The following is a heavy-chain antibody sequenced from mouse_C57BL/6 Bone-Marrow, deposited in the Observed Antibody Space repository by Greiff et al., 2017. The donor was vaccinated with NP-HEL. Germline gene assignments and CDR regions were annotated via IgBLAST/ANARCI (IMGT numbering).Heavy chain of an antibody. D-gene: IGHD1-1*01. CDR1: GFTFSSYG. J-gene: IGHJ1*03. CDR2: ISSGGSYT. Sequence: EVKVVESGGDLVKPGGSLKLSCAASGFTFSSYGMSWVRQTPDKRLEWVATISSGGSYTYYPDSVKGRFTISRDNAKNTLYLQMSSLKSEDTAMYYCARQGLLRFLYFDVWGTGTTVTVSS. V-gene: IGHV5-6*01. CDR3: ARQGLLRFLYFDV.